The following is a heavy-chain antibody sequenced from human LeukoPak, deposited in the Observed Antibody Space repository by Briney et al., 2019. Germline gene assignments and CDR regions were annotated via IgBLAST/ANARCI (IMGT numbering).Heavy chain of an antibody. J-gene: IGHJ4*02. CDR2: INPSGDNT. D-gene: IGHD2-21*01. V-gene: IGHV1-46*01. Sequence: GASVKVSCKASGYTFSNYYTHWMRQAPGQGLEWMGIINPSGDNTYYAQKIQDRVTMTRDTSTSTVYMELSSLRSEDTAVYYCARDGERYSADYWGQGTLVTVSS. CDR1: GYTFSNYY. CDR3: ARDGERYSADY.